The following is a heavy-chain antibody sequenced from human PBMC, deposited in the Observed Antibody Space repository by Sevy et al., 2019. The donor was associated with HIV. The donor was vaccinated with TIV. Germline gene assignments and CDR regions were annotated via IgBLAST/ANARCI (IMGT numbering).Heavy chain of an antibody. J-gene: IGHJ3*02. CDR2: ISYDGSNK. D-gene: IGHD3-22*01. CDR3: ARGGGVYYYGGSGCYGI. CDR1: GFTFSSYA. Sequence: GGSLRLSCAASGFTFSSYAMHWVRQAPGKGLEWVAVISYDGSNKYYADSVKGRFTISRDNSKNTLYLQMNSLRAEDTAVYYCARGGGVYYYGGSGCYGIWGQGTLVTVSS. V-gene: IGHV3-30-3*01.